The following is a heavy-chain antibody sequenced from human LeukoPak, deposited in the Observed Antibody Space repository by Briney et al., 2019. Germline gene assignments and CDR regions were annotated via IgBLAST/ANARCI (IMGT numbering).Heavy chain of an antibody. V-gene: IGHV1-18*01. CDR1: GYTFTSYG. CDR2: ISAYNGNT. Sequence: ASVKVSCKASGYTFTSYGISWVRQAPGQGLEWMGWISAYNGNTNYAQKLQGRATMTTDTSTSTAYMELRSLRSDDTAVYYCARGVKRSSWYPDWYFDLWGRGTLVTVSS. D-gene: IGHD6-13*01. CDR3: ARGVKRSSWYPDWYFDL. J-gene: IGHJ2*01.